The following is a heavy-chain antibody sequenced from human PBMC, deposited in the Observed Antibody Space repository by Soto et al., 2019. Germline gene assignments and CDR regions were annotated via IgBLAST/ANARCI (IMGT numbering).Heavy chain of an antibody. Sequence: ASVKVSCKASGYTFTSYGISWVRQAPGQGLEWMGWISAYNGNTNYAQKLQGRVTMTTDTSTSTAYMELRSLRSDDTAVYCCATRTSGYSSAWLGYWGQGTLVTVS. CDR2: ISAYNGNT. CDR1: GYTFTSYG. CDR3: ATRTSGYSSAWLGY. V-gene: IGHV1-18*04. J-gene: IGHJ4*02. D-gene: IGHD6-13*01.